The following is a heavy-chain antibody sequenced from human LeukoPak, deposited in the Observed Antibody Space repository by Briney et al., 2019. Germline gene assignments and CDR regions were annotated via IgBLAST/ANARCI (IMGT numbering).Heavy chain of an antibody. D-gene: IGHD2-21*01. CDR3: ARPNGDLAYYFDY. CDR1: GYSFTTYW. Sequence: GESLKISCKGSGYSFTTYWIGWVRQMPGKGLEWMGIIYPGDSDTRYSPSFQGQVTISADKSISAAYLQWSSLKASDTAMYHCARPNGDLAYYFDYWGQGTLVTVSS. CDR2: IYPGDSDT. V-gene: IGHV5-51*01. J-gene: IGHJ4*02.